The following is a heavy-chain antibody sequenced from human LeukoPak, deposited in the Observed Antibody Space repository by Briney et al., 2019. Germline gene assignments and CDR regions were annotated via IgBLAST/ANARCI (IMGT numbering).Heavy chain of an antibody. J-gene: IGHJ4*02. CDR2: IRYDGSNK. Sequence: GGSLRLSCAASGFTISSYGMHWVRQAPGKGLEWVAFIRYDGSNKYYADSVKGRFTISRDNSKNTLYLQMNSLRAEDTAVYYCAHYGDYCRWGQGTLVTVSS. CDR1: GFTISSYG. CDR3: AHYGDYCR. D-gene: IGHD4-17*01. V-gene: IGHV3-30*02.